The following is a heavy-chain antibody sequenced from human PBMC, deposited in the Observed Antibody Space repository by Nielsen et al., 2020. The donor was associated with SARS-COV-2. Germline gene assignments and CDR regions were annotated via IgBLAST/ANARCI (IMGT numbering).Heavy chain of an antibody. Sequence: GSLRLSCTVSGGSINYAYWSWIRLSPGKGLEWIGYIYYSGTSNYNPSLKGRVTMSVDTSKNQVSLKLSSVTAADAAVYYCARGRLDAEFWGRGTLVTVSS. CDR2: IYYSGTS. D-gene: IGHD3-10*01. V-gene: IGHV4-59*01. CDR1: GGSINYAY. CDR3: ARGRLDAEF. J-gene: IGHJ4*02.